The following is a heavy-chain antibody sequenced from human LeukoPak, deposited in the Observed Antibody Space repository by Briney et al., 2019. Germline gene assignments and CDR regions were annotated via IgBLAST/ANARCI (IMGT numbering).Heavy chain of an antibody. CDR1: GGSISSYY. V-gene: IGHV4-4*07. Sequence: SETLSLTCTVSGGSISSYYWSWIRQPAGKGLEWIGRIYTSGSTNYNPSLKSRVTISVDTSKNQFSLKLSSVTAADTAVYYCARSAWLNGGAPTPLEVTGFDPWGQGTLVTVSS. CDR3: ARSAWLNGGAPTPLEVTGFDP. J-gene: IGHJ5*02. D-gene: IGHD4-23*01. CDR2: IYTSGST.